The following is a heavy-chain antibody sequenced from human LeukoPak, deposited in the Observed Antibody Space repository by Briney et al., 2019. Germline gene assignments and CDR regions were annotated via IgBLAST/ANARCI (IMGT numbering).Heavy chain of an antibody. CDR2: ISGSGGST. D-gene: IGHD2-15*01. Sequence: GGSLRLSCAASGFTFSSYAMSWVRQAPGKGLEWVSAISGSGGSTYYADSVKGRFTISRDNSKNTLFLQVNSLRAEDTAVYYCAREGGGMGVVVSPNTRFDSWGQGTLVTVSS. CDR3: AREGGGMGVVVSPNTRFDS. CDR1: GFTFSSYA. J-gene: IGHJ4*02. V-gene: IGHV3-23*01.